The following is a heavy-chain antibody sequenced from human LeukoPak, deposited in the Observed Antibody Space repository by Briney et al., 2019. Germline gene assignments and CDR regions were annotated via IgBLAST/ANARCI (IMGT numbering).Heavy chain of an antibody. CDR1: GFTFSSYC. V-gene: IGHV3-7*03. D-gene: IGHD3-10*01. Sequence: GGSLRLSCAASGFTFSSYCMSWVRQAPGKGLEWVADIKQDGSEKYYVDSVKGRFTISRDNAKNSLYLQMNSLRAEDTAVYYCARDRGPLLWFGENSYYYVGMYVWGKGTTVTVSS. CDR2: IKQDGSEK. J-gene: IGHJ6*04. CDR3: ARDRGPLLWFGENSYYYVGMYV.